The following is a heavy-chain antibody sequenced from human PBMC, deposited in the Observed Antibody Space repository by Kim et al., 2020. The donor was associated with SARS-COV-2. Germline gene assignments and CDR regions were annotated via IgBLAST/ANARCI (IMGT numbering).Heavy chain of an antibody. CDR1: GFTFSSYA. J-gene: IGHJ4*02. CDR2: ISGSGGST. D-gene: IGHD5-12*01. CDR3: AKVQRVDIVATSPFDY. Sequence: GGSLRLSCAASGFTFSSYAMSWVRQAPGKGLEWVSAISGSGGSTYYADSVKGRFTISRDNSKNTLYLQMNSLRAEDTAVYYCAKVQRVDIVATSPFDYWGQGTLVTVSS. V-gene: IGHV3-23*01.